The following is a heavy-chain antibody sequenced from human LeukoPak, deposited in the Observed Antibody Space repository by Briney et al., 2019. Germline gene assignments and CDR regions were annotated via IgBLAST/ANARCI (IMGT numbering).Heavy chain of an antibody. CDR3: ATATVHYYYYMDV. V-gene: IGHV1-24*01. CDR1: RYTLTELS. D-gene: IGHD4-11*01. Sequence: ASVKVSCKVSRYTLTELSMHCVRQAPGKGLEWRGGFDPEDGETIYAQKFQGRVTMTEDTSTDTAYMELSSLRSEDTAVYYCATATVHYYYYMDVWGKGTTVTVSS. CDR2: FDPEDGET. J-gene: IGHJ6*03.